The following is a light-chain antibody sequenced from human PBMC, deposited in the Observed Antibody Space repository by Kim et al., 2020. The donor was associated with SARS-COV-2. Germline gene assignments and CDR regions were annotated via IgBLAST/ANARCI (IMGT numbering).Light chain of an antibody. CDR3: QQYGTSPLT. CDR1: LTVSSQY. J-gene: IGKJ4*01. CDR2: GAS. Sequence: SPGERVTVSCRASLTVSSQYLAWYQQKPGQAPRLLIYGASSRATGIPDRFSGSGSETDFTLTISRLDHEDFAMYYCQQYGTSPLTFGGGTKVDIK. V-gene: IGKV3-20*01.